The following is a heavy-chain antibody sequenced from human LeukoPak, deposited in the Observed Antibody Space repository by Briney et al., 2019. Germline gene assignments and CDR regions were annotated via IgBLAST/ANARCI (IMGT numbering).Heavy chain of an antibody. CDR2: IRYDGSNK. D-gene: IGHD5-12*01. V-gene: IGHV3-30*02. J-gene: IGHJ6*03. CDR1: GFTFSSYG. CDR3: AKGGGYEAQYYYYYLDV. Sequence: GSLRLSCAASGFTFSSYGMYWVRQAPGKGLEWVAFIRYDGSNKYYADSVKGRFTISRDNSKNTLYLQMKSLRAEDTAVYYCAKGGGYEAQYYYYYLDVWCKGTTVTISS.